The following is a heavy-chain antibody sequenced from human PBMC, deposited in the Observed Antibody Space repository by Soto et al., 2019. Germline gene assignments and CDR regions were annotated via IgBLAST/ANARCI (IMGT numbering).Heavy chain of an antibody. CDR2: ISGSGGST. D-gene: IGHD5-12*01. J-gene: IGHJ4*02. Sequence: GGSLRLSCAASGFTFSSYAMSWVRQAPGRGLEWVSAISGSGGSTYYADPVKGRFTISRDNSKNTLYPQMNSLRAEDTAVYYCAKVGRLVCIYSGYDFYFDFWGQGTLVTVSS. CDR1: GFTFSSYA. V-gene: IGHV3-23*01. CDR3: AKVGRLVCIYSGYDFYFDF.